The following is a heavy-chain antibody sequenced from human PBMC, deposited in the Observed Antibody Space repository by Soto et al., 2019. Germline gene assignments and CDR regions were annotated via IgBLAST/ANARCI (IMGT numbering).Heavy chain of an antibody. CDR1: GFDFSNTW. D-gene: IGHD1-20*01. J-gene: IGHJ4*02. Sequence: GGSLRLSCATSGFDFSNTWIHWVRQVPGQGLVWVSRINSDGSSIIYAASVKGRFTLSRDNAKNTVHLQMSSLRVEDTAVYYCAKDWYHTIDSWGQGIPVTVSS. V-gene: IGHV3-74*01. CDR2: INSDGSSI. CDR3: AKDWYHTIDS.